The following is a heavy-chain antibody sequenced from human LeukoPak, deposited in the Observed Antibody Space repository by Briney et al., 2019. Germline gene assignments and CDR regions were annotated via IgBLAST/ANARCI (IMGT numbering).Heavy chain of an antibody. CDR2: ISHSGST. CDR3: ARGPSTGGNYIYYFDF. CDR1: GGSFSDYS. D-gene: IGHD1-26*01. J-gene: IGHJ4*02. Sequence: PSETLSLTCAVYGGSFSDYSWSWIRQPPGKGLEWIGGISHSGSTTFNPSLKSRVTISVDASKNQISLKVRFVTTADSAVCYCARGPSTGGNYIYYFDFWGQGTLVTVSS. V-gene: IGHV4-34*01.